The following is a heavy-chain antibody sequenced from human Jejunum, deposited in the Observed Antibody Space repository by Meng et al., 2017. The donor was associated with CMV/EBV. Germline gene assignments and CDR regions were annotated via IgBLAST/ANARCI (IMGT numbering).Heavy chain of an antibody. V-gene: IGHV4-59*01. CDR2: IYYTGST. Sequence: QGQLQESGPGLVKPSETLSLICSVSGGSISSYWSWIRQPPGKGLEWIGYIYYTGSTNYNPSLKSRVTISVDTSKNQFSLKLTSVTPADTAVYYCARGGSWFDPWGQGTLVTVSS. CDR3: ARGGSWFDP. J-gene: IGHJ5*02. CDR1: GGSISSY.